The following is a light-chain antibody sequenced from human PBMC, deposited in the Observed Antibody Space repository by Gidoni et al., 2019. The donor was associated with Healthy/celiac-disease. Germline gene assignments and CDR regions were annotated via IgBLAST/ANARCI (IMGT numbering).Light chain of an antibody. CDR3: QSYDSSLSGSPV. V-gene: IGLV1-40*01. CDR1: SPTIGAGYD. CDR2: GNS. J-gene: IGLJ3*02. Sequence: QSVLTQPPSVSGAPGQRVTVSCPGSSPTIGAGYDVHWYQQLPGTAPKLLIYGNSNRPSGVPDRFSGSKSGTSASLAITGLQAEDEADYYCQSYDSSLSGSPVFGGGTKLTVL.